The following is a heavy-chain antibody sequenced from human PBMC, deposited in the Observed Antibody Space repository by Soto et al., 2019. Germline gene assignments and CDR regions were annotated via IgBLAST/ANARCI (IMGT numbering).Heavy chain of an antibody. J-gene: IGHJ4*02. V-gene: IGHV1-18*01. CDR3: ARGRYGDY. D-gene: IGHD1-1*01. Sequence: QVHLVQSGAEVKKPGASVKVSCKGSGYIFTTYGITWVRQAPGQGLEWMGWISAHNGNTNYAQKLQGRVTVTRDTSTSTAYRELRNLRSDDTAVYSWARGRYGDYWGQGALVTVSS. CDR2: ISAHNGNT. CDR1: GYIFTTYG.